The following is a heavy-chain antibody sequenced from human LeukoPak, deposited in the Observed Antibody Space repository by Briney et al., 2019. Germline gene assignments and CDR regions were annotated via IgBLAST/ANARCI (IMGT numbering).Heavy chain of an antibody. CDR2: IIPIFGTA. Sequence: ASVKVSCKASGGTFSSYAISWVRQAPGQGLEWMGGIIPIFGTANYAQKFQGRVTITADKSTSTAYMELSSLRSEDTAVYYCARGGGGYDYFSLYYYYYYMDVWGKGTTVTVSS. CDR3: ARGGGGYDYFSLYYYYYYMDV. CDR1: GGTFSSYA. J-gene: IGHJ6*03. V-gene: IGHV1-69*06. D-gene: IGHD5-12*01.